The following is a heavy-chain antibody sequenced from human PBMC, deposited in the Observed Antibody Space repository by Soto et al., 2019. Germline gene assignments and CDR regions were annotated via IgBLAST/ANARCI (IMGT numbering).Heavy chain of an antibody. CDR1: GYTFTSYG. V-gene: IGHV1-18*01. CDR3: ARDPYYYDSSGYYYGGAFDI. Sequence: VASVKVSCKASGYTFTSYGISWVRQAPGQGLEWMGWISAYNGNTNYAQKLQGRVTMTTDTSTSTAYMELRSLRSDDTAVYYCARDPYYYDSSGYYYGGAFDIWGQGTMVTVSS. J-gene: IGHJ3*02. CDR2: ISAYNGNT. D-gene: IGHD3-22*01.